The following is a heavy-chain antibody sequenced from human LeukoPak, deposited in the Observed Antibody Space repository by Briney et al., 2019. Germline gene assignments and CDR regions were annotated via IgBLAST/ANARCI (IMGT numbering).Heavy chain of an antibody. J-gene: IGHJ5*02. CDR3: AKDSDELIAAAYNWFDP. V-gene: IGHV3-23*01. Sequence: GGSLRLSCAASGFTFSTFAMIWVRQPPGKGLEWVSSIFPSGGEIHYADSVRGRFTISRDNSKNTLYLQMNSLRAEDTAVYYCAKDSDELIAAAYNWFDPWGQGTLVTVSS. CDR2: IFPSGGEI. CDR1: GFTFSTFA. D-gene: IGHD6-13*01.